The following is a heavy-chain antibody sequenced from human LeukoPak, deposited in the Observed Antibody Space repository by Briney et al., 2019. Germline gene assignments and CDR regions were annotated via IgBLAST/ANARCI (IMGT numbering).Heavy chain of an antibody. CDR3: ARVYPAPYYYDSSGYDNDAFDI. CDR2: INHSGST. V-gene: IGHV4-34*01. CDR1: GGSFSGYY. Sequence: PSETLSRTCAVYGGSFSGYYWSWIRQPPGKGLEWIGEINHSGSTNYNPSLKSRVTISVDTSKNQFSLKLSSVTAADTAVYYCARVYPAPYYYDSSGYDNDAFDIWGQGTMVTVSS. D-gene: IGHD3-22*01. J-gene: IGHJ3*02.